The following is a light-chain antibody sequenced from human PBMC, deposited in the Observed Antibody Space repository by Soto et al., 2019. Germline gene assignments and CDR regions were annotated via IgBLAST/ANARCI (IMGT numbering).Light chain of an antibody. J-gene: IGKJ5*01. CDR3: QQASSFPLT. CDR1: QGVDIS. Sequence: EIVLTQSPGTLSLSPGQRATLSYRASQGVDISLAWYRQKPGQAPRLLIYGASTMASDMPGTFSGSRSGTDFTLTISSLEPEDFATYYCQQASSFPLTFGQGTRLEIK. V-gene: IGKV3D-11*01. CDR2: GAS.